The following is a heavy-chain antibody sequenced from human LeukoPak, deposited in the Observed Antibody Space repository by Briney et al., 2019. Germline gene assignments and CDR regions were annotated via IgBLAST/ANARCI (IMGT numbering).Heavy chain of an antibody. D-gene: IGHD3-22*01. J-gene: IGHJ6*02. CDR3: AKDRGSSGLYGMDV. V-gene: IGHV3-30*18. Sequence: GRSLRLSCAASGFTFSSYGMHWVRQAPGKGLEWVVVISYDGSNKYYAESVKGRFTISRDNSKNTLYLQMNSLRAEDTAVFYCAKDRGSSGLYGMDVWGQGTTVTVSS. CDR2: ISYDGSNK. CDR1: GFTFSSYG.